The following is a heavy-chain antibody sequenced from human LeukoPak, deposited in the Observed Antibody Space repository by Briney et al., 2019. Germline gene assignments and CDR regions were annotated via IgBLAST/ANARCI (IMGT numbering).Heavy chain of an antibody. V-gene: IGHV3-53*01. CDR2: IYSGGST. CDR3: ATALGAAGTPIDY. D-gene: IGHD6-13*01. Sequence: GGSLRLSCAASGFTFSSYSMNWVRQAPGKGLEWVSVIYSGGSTYYADSVKGRFTISRDNSKNTLYLQMNSLRAEDTAVYYCATALGAAGTPIDYWGQGTLVTVSS. J-gene: IGHJ4*02. CDR1: GFTFSSYS.